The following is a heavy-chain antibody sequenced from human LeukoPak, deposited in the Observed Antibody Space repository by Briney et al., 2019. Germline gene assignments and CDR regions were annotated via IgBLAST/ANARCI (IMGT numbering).Heavy chain of an antibody. D-gene: IGHD2-8*02. V-gene: IGHV3-30*02. CDR2: IAHHGSNK. CDR1: GFTFSRYA. CDR3: AKDGSWSCTD. J-gene: IGHJ4*02. Sequence: GGSLRLSRAASGFTFSRYAMHWVRQGPGTGLEWVAYIAHHGSNKYYADSVKGRFTISRDNSKRTLYLQMNNLRADDTAVYYCAKDGSWSCTDWGQGALVTVSS.